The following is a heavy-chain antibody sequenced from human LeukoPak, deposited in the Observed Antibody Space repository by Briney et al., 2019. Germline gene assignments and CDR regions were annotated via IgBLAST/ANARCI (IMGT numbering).Heavy chain of an antibody. CDR3: AKDVSKSGFFDN. Sequence: GGSLRLSCAASGFTFSNYDMHWVRQAPGKGLEWVAVISYDGGNKYYADSVKGRFTISRDNSKNTLYLQMNSLRAEDTAVYYCAKDVSKSGFFDNWGQGTLVTVSS. J-gene: IGHJ4*02. CDR1: GFTFSNYD. D-gene: IGHD4-11*01. V-gene: IGHV3-30*18. CDR2: ISYDGGNK.